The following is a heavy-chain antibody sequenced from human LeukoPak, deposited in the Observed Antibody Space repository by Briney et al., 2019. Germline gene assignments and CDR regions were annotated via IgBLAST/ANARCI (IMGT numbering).Heavy chain of an antibody. D-gene: IGHD6-6*01. CDR3: ARDPYSSTWSYGMDV. CDR2: IKQDGSEE. CDR1: GFTFSSYQ. V-gene: IGHV3-7*05. Sequence: GALRLSCAASGFTFSSYQMNWVRQAPGKGLEWVANIKQDGSEEVYVDSVKGRFTISRDNAKNSLFLQMNTLRAEDTAVYYCARDPYSSTWSYGMDVWGQGTTVTVSS. J-gene: IGHJ6*02.